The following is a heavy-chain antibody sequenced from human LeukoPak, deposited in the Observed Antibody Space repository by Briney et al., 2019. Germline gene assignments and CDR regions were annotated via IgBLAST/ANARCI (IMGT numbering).Heavy chain of an antibody. CDR2: MNPNSGNT. CDR1: GYTFTSYD. V-gene: IGHV1-8*01. J-gene: IGHJ2*01. D-gene: IGHD4-23*01. CDR3: ARGVPTTVVTPDWYFDL. Sequence: GASVKVSCKASGYTFTSYDINWVRQATGQGLEWMGWMNPNSGNTGYAQKFQGRVTMTRSTSISTAYMELSSLRSEDTAVYYCARGVPTTVVTPDWYFDLWGRGTLVTVSS.